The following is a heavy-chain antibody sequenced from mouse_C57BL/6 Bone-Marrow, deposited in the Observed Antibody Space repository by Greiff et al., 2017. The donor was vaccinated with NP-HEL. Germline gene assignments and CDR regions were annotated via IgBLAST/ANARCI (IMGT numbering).Heavy chain of an antibody. CDR2: IYPGDGDT. CDR1: GYAFSSSW. Sequence: VQLQQSGPELVKPGASVKISCKASGYAFSSSWMNWVKQRPGKGLEWIGRIYPGDGDTNYNGKFKGKATLTADKSSSTAYMQLSSLTSEDSALYFCARRDYGFAYWGQGTLVTVSA. V-gene: IGHV1-82*01. J-gene: IGHJ3*01. CDR3: ARRDYGFAY. D-gene: IGHD1-1*02.